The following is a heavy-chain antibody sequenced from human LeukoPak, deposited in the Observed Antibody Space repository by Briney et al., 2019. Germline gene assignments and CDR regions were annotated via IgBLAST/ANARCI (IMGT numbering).Heavy chain of an antibody. J-gene: IGHJ4*02. CDR3: ARGIDSSSWYYFDY. CDR1: GGSISSYY. Sequence: SSKTLSLTCTVSGGSISSYYWSWIRQPAGKGLEWIGRIYTSGSTNYNPSLKSRVTMSVDTSKNQFSLKLSSVTAADTAVYYCARGIDSSSWYYFDYWGQGTLVTVSS. D-gene: IGHD6-13*01. CDR2: IYTSGST. V-gene: IGHV4-4*07.